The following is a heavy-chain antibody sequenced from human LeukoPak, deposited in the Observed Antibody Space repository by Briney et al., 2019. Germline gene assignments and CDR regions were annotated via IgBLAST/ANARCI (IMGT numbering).Heavy chain of an antibody. CDR2: IRYDGSNK. CDR3: AKDQGVYSSGWTFDY. Sequence: GGSLRLSCAASGFTLSSYGMHWVRQAPGKGLEWEAFIRYDGSNKYYADSVKGRFTISRDNSKNTLYLQMNSLRAEDTAVYYCAKDQGVYSSGWTFDYWGQGTLVTVSS. V-gene: IGHV3-30*02. D-gene: IGHD6-19*01. J-gene: IGHJ4*02. CDR1: GFTLSSYG.